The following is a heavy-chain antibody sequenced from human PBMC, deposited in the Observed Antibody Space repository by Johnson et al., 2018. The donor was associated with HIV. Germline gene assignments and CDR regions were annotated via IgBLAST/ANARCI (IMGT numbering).Heavy chain of an antibody. Sequence: QVQLMESGGGVVQPGRSQRLSCAASGFTFRDHAIHWVRQAPGKGLEWLAVISNDGSNKYYADSVKGRFTMSRDNSKNTLYLQMNSLRTEDTAVYYCARSHNWNYVDAFDIWGQGTVVTVSS. CDR1: GFTFRDHA. V-gene: IGHV3-30*04. J-gene: IGHJ3*02. D-gene: IGHD1-20*01. CDR3: ARSHNWNYVDAFDI. CDR2: ISNDGSNK.